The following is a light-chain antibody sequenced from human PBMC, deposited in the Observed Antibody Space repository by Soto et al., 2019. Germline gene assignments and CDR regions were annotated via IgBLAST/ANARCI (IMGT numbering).Light chain of an antibody. Sequence: QSVLTQPPSVSAAPGQTVTISCSGSSSNIGNNYVSWYQQLPGTAPKLLIYDNNKRPSVIPDRFSGSKSGTSATLGITGLQTGDEADYYCGTWDSSLSAAVFGGGTKLTVL. CDR3: GTWDSSLSAAV. J-gene: IGLJ2*01. CDR2: DNN. CDR1: SSNIGNNY. V-gene: IGLV1-51*01.